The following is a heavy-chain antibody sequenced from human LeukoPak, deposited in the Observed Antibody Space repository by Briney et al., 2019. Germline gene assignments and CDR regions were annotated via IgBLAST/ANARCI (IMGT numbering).Heavy chain of an antibody. Sequence: SVKVSCKASGGTFSSYAISWVRQAPGQGLEWMGGIIPIFGTANYAQKFQGRVTITADESTSTAYMELSSLRSEDTPVYYCATDGPTAYYDILTGYSGANYYYMDVWGKGTTVTISS. CDR2: IIPIFGTA. D-gene: IGHD3-9*01. J-gene: IGHJ6*03. CDR3: ATDGPTAYYDILTGYSGANYYYMDV. V-gene: IGHV1-69*13. CDR1: GGTFSSYA.